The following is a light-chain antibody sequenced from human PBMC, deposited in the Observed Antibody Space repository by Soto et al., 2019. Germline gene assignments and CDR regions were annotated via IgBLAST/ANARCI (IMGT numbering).Light chain of an antibody. J-gene: IGKJ1*01. CDR2: GAS. CDR1: QSVSSN. V-gene: IGKV3-15*01. CDR3: QQYNNWPRT. Sequence: EIVMTQSPATLSVSPGERATLSCRASQSVSSNLDWYQQKPGQAPRLLIYGASTRATGIPARFSGSGSGTDFTLTISSLQSEDFAVYYCQQYNNWPRTFGQGTKVEIK.